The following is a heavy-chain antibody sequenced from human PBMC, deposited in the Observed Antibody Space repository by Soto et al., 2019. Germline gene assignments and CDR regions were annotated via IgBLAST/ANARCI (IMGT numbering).Heavy chain of an antibody. D-gene: IGHD1-26*01. CDR1: GFAFNKFG. V-gene: IGHV3-30*18. CDR2: ISYDGSYQ. CDR3: AKGGEVGGVLGDH. J-gene: IGHJ4*02. Sequence: QVQLVESGGGVVQPGTSLRLACEASGFAFNKFGMHWVRQAPGKGLEWVAFISYDGSYQYYADSVQGRLTITRDNSMNTLKMQLNILRREDTSVYYCAKGGEVGGVLGDHWGQGTLVTVSS.